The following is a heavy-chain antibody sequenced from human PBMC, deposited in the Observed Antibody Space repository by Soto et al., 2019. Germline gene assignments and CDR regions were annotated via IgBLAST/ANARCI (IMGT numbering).Heavy chain of an antibody. CDR3: SRPAPEGFGP. CDR1: GGSIGTSAYY. Sequence: SETLSLTCAVSGGSIGTSAYYWGWIRQAPGKGLEWIGSINHSGNTYLSPSLKDRVTMSVDTSKNSFSLKLRSATAADTGLYYGSRPAPEGFGPWEQGTLITVSS. J-gene: IGHJ5*02. V-gene: IGHV4-39*01. CDR2: INHSGNT.